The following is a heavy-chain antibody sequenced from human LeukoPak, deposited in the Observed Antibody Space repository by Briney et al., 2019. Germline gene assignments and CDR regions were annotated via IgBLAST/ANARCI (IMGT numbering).Heavy chain of an antibody. D-gene: IGHD4-17*01. CDR1: GGSISSYY. Sequence: SETLSLTCTVSGGSISSYYWSWIRQPPGKGLEWIGYIYHSGSTYYNPSLKSRVTISVDRSKNQFSLKLSSVTAADTAVYYCARSPTTVTTRAFDIWGQGTMVTVSS. J-gene: IGHJ3*02. V-gene: IGHV4-59*12. CDR2: IYHSGST. CDR3: ARSPTTVTTRAFDI.